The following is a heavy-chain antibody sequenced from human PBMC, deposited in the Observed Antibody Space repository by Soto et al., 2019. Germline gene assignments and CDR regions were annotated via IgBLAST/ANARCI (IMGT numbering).Heavy chain of an antibody. V-gene: IGHV1-8*01. J-gene: IGHJ6*02. Sequence: ASVKVSCKASGYTFTSYDINWVRQATGQGLEWMGWMNPNSGNTGYAQKFQGRVTMTRNTSISTAYMELSSLRSEDTAVYYCAIGYSSVGYYYGMDVWGQGTTVTVSS. D-gene: IGHD6-19*01. CDR3: AIGYSSVGYYYGMDV. CDR2: MNPNSGNT. CDR1: GYTFTSYD.